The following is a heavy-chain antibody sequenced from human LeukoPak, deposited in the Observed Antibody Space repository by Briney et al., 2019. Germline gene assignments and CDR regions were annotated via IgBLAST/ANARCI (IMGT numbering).Heavy chain of an antibody. D-gene: IGHD2-2*01. J-gene: IGHJ6*02. CDR1: GFPFSSYS. CDR2: INNSGDDI. V-gene: IGHV3-23*01. CDR3: AKGLVPAALRYYGLDV. Sequence: GGSLRLSCAASGFPFSSYSMTWVRQAPGKGLERVSIINNSGDDISYAASVKGRFTISRDNSKNTLYLQMNSLRAEDTALYYCAKGLVPAALRYYGLDVWGQGTTVTVSS.